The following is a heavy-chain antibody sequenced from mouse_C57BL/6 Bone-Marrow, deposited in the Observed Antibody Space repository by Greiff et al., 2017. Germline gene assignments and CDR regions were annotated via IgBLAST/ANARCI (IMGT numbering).Heavy chain of an antibody. D-gene: IGHD4-1*01. CDR1: GFTFSSYA. V-gene: IGHV5-4*01. J-gene: IGHJ2*01. Sequence: EVHLVESGGGLVKPGGSLKLSCAASGFTFSSYAMSWVRQTPEKSLEWVATISDGGSYTYYPDNVKGRFTISRDNATNNLYLQMSHLKSEDTAMYYCARGSLTGRYCDYWGQGTTLTVSS. CDR2: ISDGGSYT. CDR3: ARGSLTGRYCDY.